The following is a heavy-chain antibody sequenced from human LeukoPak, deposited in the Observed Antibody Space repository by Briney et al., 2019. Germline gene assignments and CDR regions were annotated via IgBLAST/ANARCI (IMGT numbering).Heavy chain of an antibody. CDR3: ASGSSPPSYFDY. CDR2: IIPIFGTA. D-gene: IGHD2-15*01. CDR1: GGTFTSYA. Sequence: ASVRVSCKASGGTFTSYAITWLGRAPGQGLEWMGRIIPIFGTANYAQKFQGRVTITTDESTSTAYMELSSLRSEDTAVYYCASGSSPPSYFDYWGQGTLVTVSS. V-gene: IGHV1-69*05. J-gene: IGHJ4*02.